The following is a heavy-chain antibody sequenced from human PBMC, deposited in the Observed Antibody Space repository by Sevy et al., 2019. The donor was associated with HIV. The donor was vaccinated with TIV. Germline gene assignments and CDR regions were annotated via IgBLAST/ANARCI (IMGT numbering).Heavy chain of an antibody. J-gene: IGHJ4*02. D-gene: IGHD6-19*01. Sequence: GGSLRLSCAASGFTFSDYYMSWIRQAPGKGLEWVSHISSSGSIIYYADSVKGRFTISRDNARNSLYLQLNSLRAEDTALYYCARDGDYSSGWYDMWGQRTLVTVSS. CDR1: GFTFSDYY. CDR3: ARDGDYSSGWYDM. CDR2: ISSSGSII. V-gene: IGHV3-11*01.